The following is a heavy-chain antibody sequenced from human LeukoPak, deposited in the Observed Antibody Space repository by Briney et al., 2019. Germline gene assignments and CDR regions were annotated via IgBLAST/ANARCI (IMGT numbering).Heavy chain of an antibody. D-gene: IGHD6-6*01. V-gene: IGHV1-18*01. J-gene: IGHJ6*03. CDR3: ARAEYSSSSRPAGPPHYYYYYMDV. Sequence: ASVKVSCKASGYTFTSYGISWVRQAPGQGLEWMGWISAYNGNTNYAQKLQGRVTMTTDTSTSTAYMELRSLRSDDTAVYYCARAEYSSSSRPAGPPHYYYYYMDVWGKGTTVTVSS. CDR2: ISAYNGNT. CDR1: GYTFTSYG.